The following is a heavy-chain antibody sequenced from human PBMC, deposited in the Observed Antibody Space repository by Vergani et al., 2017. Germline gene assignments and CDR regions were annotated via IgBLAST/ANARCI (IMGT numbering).Heavy chain of an antibody. CDR2: INWNSDSI. D-gene: IGHD6-13*01. J-gene: IGHJ2*01. CDR3: EKDIAASGNYWYFDL. Sequence: EVQLVESGGGLVQPGRSLRLSCAASGFTFDDYAMHWVRQAPGKGLEWVSGINWNSDSIAYADSVKGRFTISRDNAKNSLYLQKNSLRAHDTAVYYGEKDIAASGNYWYFDLWGRGTLVTVSS. CDR1: GFTFDDYA. V-gene: IGHV3-9*01.